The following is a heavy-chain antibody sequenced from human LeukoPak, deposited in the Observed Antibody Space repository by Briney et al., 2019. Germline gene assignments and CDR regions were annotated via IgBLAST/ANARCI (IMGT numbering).Heavy chain of an antibody. D-gene: IGHD3-10*01. CDR3: ARHGGGWFDP. CDR1: GGSISSYY. CDR2: INYSGST. J-gene: IGHJ5*02. V-gene: IGHV4-59*08. Sequence: PSETLSLTCTVSGGSISSYYWNWIRQPPGKGLEWIGYINYSGSTKYNASLKSRVTISVDTSKNQFSLKLSSVTAADTAVYYCARHGGGWFDPWGQGTLVTVSS.